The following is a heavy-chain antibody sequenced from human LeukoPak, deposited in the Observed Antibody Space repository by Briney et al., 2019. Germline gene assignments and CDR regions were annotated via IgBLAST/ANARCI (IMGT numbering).Heavy chain of an antibody. CDR2: ISGSGDNT. CDR3: TRRPSTDGYNS. V-gene: IGHV3-23*01. CDR1: GFTFSTYA. J-gene: IGHJ5*02. Sequence: GGSLRLSCAVSGFTFSTYAMSWVRQAPGKGLEWVSVISGSGDNTYYADSVKGRFTISRDNFKNTLYLQMNSLRAEDTALYYCTRRPSTDGYNSWGQGTLVTVSS. D-gene: IGHD5-24*01.